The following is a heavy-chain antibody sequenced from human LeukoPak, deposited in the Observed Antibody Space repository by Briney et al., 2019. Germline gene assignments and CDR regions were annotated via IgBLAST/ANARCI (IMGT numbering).Heavy chain of an antibody. D-gene: IGHD3-10*01. CDR1: GYTFTDYY. Sequence: ASVKDSCKPSGYTFTDYYLHWVRQAPGQGLEWMGWIDPNTGRTVYAQDFQGRLTLTRDTSVSTTYMDLRGLGSDDTAVYYCARTPVVVIRGVIEDGMDVWGQGTTVTVSS. CDR2: IDPNTGRT. CDR3: ARTPVVVIRGVIEDGMDV. J-gene: IGHJ6*02. V-gene: IGHV1-2*02.